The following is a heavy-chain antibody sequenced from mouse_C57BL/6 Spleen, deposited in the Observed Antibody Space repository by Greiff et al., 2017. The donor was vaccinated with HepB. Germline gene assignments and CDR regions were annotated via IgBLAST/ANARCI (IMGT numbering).Heavy chain of an antibody. CDR1: GYTFTGYW. CDR3: ARSPITTVVARAMDY. J-gene: IGHJ4*01. V-gene: IGHV1-9*01. D-gene: IGHD1-1*01. CDR2: ILPGSGST. Sequence: QVQLQQSGAELMKPGASVKLSCKATGYTFTGYWIEWVKQRPGHGLEWIGEILPGSGSTNYNETFKGKATFTADTSSNTAYRQLSSLTTEDSAIYYCARSPITTVVARAMDYWGQGTSVTVSS.